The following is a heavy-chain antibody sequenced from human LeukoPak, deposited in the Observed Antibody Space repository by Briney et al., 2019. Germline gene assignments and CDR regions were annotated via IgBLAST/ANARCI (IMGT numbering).Heavy chain of an antibody. CDR2: IYYSGST. CDR1: GGSISSYY. CDR3: ARGTYYYGSGSYYYYYYGMDV. Sequence: PSETLSLTCTVSGGSISSYYWSWIRQPPGKGLEWIGYIYYSGSTNHNPSLKSRVTISVDTSKNQFSLKLSSVTAADTAVYYCARGTYYYGSGSYYYYYYGMDVWGQGTTVTVSS. J-gene: IGHJ6*02. D-gene: IGHD3-10*01. V-gene: IGHV4-59*01.